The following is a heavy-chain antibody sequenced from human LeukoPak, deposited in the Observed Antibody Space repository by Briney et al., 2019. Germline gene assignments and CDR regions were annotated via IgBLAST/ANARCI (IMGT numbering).Heavy chain of an antibody. CDR3: ASRRWGVVVPADPIDP. CDR2: IIPIFGTA. J-gene: IGHJ5*02. CDR1: GGTFSSYA. D-gene: IGHD2-2*01. Sequence: SVKVSCKASGGTFSSYAISWVRQAPGQGLEWMGRIIPIFGTANYAQKFQGRVTITTDESTSTAYMELSCLRSEDTAVYYCASRRWGVVVPADPIDPWGQGTQVTVSS. V-gene: IGHV1-69*05.